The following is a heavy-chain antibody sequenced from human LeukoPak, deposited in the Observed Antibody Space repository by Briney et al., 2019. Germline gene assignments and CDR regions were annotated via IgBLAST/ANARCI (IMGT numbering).Heavy chain of an antibody. D-gene: IGHD2-21*02. CDR3: ARGGGPGDSVDY. CDR1: GYSINSGYY. V-gene: IGHV4-38-2*01. Sequence: PSETLSLTCAVSGYSINSGYYWGWIRQPPGQGLVWIGSIYHNGTTYYNPSLTSRVSLSVDTCKSQFSLKLTSVTAAHTAVYYCARGGGPGDSVDYWSQGTLVTVSS. J-gene: IGHJ4*01. CDR2: IYHNGTT.